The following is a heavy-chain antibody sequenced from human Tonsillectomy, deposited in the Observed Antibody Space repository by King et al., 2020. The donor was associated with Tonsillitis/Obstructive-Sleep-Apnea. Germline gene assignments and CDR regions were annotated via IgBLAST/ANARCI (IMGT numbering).Heavy chain of an antibody. CDR3: AVGGLIAPTVSRYFDY. J-gene: IGHJ4*02. D-gene: IGHD2-21*01. V-gene: IGHV1-18*01. Sequence: VQLVKSGAEVKKPGASVKVSCKASGYTFNRYGITWVRQAPGQGLEWVGWISAHNGNTNYAQNLQGRVTMTTDTSTKTAYMELRSLQSDDTVVYYCAVGGLIAPTVSRYFDYWGQGTLVTVSS. CDR1: GYTFNRYG. CDR2: ISAHNGNT.